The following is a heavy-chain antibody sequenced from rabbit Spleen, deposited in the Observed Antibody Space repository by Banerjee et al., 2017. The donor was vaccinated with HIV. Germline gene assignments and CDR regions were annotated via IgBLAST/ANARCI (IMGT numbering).Heavy chain of an antibody. Sequence: QSLEESGGDLVKPGASLTLTCTDSGFSFSSSYHIFWVRQAPGKGLEWIALIDANSGSTYYASWAKGRFTISKTSSTTVTLQMTSLTAADTATYFCARENHGGGSYPARLDLWGQGTLVTVS. V-gene: IGHV1S40*01. J-gene: IGHJ3*01. CDR2: IDANSGST. CDR3: ARENHGGGSYPARLDL. D-gene: IGHD8-1*01. CDR1: GFSFSSSYH.